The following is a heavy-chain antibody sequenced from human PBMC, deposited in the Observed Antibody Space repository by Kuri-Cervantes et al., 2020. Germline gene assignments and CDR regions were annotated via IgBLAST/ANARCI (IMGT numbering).Heavy chain of an antibody. CDR3: ARAMVVTAIIPYY. Sequence: GESLPISFAASGFTFSRYILTWVRPAPGKGLEWVSSISSSSSYIYYADSVKGRFTISRDNAKNSLYLQMNSLRAEDTAVYYCARAMVVTAIIPYYWGQGTLVTVSS. D-gene: IGHD2-21*02. CDR2: ISSSSSYI. V-gene: IGHV3-21*01. J-gene: IGHJ4*02. CDR1: GFTFSRYI.